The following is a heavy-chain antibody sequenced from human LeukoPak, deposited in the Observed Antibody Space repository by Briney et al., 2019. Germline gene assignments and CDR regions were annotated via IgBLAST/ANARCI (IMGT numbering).Heavy chain of an antibody. CDR3: AKERGGQDWDFNL. J-gene: IGHJ2*01. CDR2: IWDDGSNK. D-gene: IGHD3-10*01. Sequence: GGSLRLSCAASGLNFNDNDMDWVRQAPGKGLEWVAVIWDDGSNKYYAESVKGRFTISRDISKNMLYLQMNSLRVEDTAVYYCAKERGGQDWDFNLWGRGTLVTVSS. CDR1: GLNFNDND. V-gene: IGHV3-33*06.